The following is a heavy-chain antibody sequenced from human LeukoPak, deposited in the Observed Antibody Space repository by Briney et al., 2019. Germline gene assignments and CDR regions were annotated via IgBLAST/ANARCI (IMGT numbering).Heavy chain of an antibody. CDR2: INPNSGGT. CDR3: ARDPSMVRGSFSIDY. J-gene: IGHJ4*02. D-gene: IGHD3-10*01. CDR1: GYTFTGYY. V-gene: IGHV1-2*02. Sequence: ASVKVSCKASGYTFTGYYMHWVRQAPGQGLEWMGWINPNSGGTNYAQRFQGRVTMTRDTSISTAYLDLSRLRSDDTAVYYGARDPSMVRGSFSIDYWGQGTLVTLSS.